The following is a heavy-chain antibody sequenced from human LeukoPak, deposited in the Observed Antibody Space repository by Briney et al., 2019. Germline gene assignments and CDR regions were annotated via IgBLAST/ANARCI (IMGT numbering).Heavy chain of an antibody. CDR2: IYYSGST. J-gene: IGHJ4*02. CDR1: GDSISSSSYY. D-gene: IGHD3-10*01. CDR3: AREGDPTGSYYNY. Sequence: PSETLSLTCTVSGDSISSSSYYWGWIRQPPGKGLEWIGSIYYSGSTYYNPSLKSRVTISVDTSKNQFSLKLSSVTAADTAVYYCAREGDPTGSYYNYWGQGILVTVSS. V-gene: IGHV4-39*07.